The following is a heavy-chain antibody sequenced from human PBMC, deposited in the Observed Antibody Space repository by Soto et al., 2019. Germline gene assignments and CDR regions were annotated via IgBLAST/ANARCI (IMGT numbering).Heavy chain of an antibody. CDR2: VYHSGTT. CDR3: ARHLNAVLPDY. V-gene: IGHV4-59*08. Sequence: SETLSLSCTVSGDSMNNYYWSWIRQSPGKGPEWIGYVYHSGTTNYNPSLESRVTMSLDTSKNQFSLNLDSVTAADTAVYYCARHLNAVLPDYWGQGTLVTVSS. D-gene: IGHD6-19*01. J-gene: IGHJ4*02. CDR1: GDSMNNYY.